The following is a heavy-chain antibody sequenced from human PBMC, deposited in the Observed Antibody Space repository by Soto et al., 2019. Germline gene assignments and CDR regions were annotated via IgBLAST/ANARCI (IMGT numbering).Heavy chain of an antibody. CDR2: INHSGST. J-gene: IGHJ6*02. Sequence: PSETLSLTCAVYGGSFSCYYWSWIRQPPGKGLEWIGEINHSGSTNYNPSLKSRVTISVDTSKNQFSLKLSSVTAADTAVYYCARGSWWLGNYYYYGMDVWGQGTTVTVSS. CDR3: ARGSWWLGNYYYYGMDV. CDR1: GGSFSCYY. D-gene: IGHD6-19*01. V-gene: IGHV4-34*01.